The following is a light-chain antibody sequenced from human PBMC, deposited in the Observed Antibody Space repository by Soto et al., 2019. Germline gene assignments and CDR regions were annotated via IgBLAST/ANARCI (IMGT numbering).Light chain of an antibody. CDR1: QSLSSN. CDR2: GAS. Sequence: EIVMTQSPATLSVSPGERATLSCRASQSLSSNLAWYQQKPGQAPGLLIYGASTRATGIPATFSGSGSGTEFTLTISSLQSEDFAVYYCQQYNNWPLTFGQGTRLEIK. CDR3: QQYNNWPLT. J-gene: IGKJ5*01. V-gene: IGKV3-15*01.